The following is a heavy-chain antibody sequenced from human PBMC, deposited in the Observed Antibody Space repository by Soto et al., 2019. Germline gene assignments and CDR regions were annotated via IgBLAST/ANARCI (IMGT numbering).Heavy chain of an antibody. J-gene: IGHJ4*02. CDR2: ISWNSGSI. CDR1: GFTFDDYA. D-gene: IGHD3-10*01. V-gene: IGHV3-9*01. Sequence: PGGSLRLSCAASGFTFDDYAMHWVRQAPGKGLEWVSGISWNSGSIGYADSVKGRFTISRDNAKNSLYLQMNSLRAEDTALYYCAKGYYYGSGSIRKYYFDYWGQGTLVTVSS. CDR3: AKGYYYGSGSIRKYYFDY.